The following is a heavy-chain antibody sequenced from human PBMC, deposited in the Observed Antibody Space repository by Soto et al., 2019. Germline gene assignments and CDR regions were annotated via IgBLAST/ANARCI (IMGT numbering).Heavy chain of an antibody. CDR2: IYWNDDK. J-gene: IGHJ4*02. V-gene: IGHV2-5*01. D-gene: IGHD3-22*01. CDR1: GFSLSTGGVG. Sequence: QITLKESGPTLVKPTQTLTLTCSFSGFSLSTGGVGVAWIRQPPGKALEWLALIYWNDDKRYSPSLKSSLTITKDTAKNQVVLTMTNMDPVDTATYFCAHAFYYDSSGYYFPPPFDYWGQGTLVTVSS. CDR3: AHAFYYDSSGYYFPPPFDY.